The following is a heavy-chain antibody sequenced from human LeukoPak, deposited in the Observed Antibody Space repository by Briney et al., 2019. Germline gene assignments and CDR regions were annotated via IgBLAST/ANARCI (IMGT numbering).Heavy chain of an antibody. CDR3: ARAGWLRSENWFDP. J-gene: IGHJ5*02. Sequence: SETLSLTCTVSGGSISSYYWSWIRQPPGKGLEWIGYIYYSGSTNYNPSLKSRVTISVDTSKNQFSLKLSSVTAADTAVYYCARAGWLRSENWFDPWGQGALVTVSS. CDR1: GGSISSYY. V-gene: IGHV4-59*01. D-gene: IGHD5-12*01. CDR2: IYYSGST.